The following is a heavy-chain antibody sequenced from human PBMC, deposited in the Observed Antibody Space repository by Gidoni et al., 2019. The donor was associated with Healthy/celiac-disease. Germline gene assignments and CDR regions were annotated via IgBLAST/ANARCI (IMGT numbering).Heavy chain of an antibody. D-gene: IGHD3-3*01. Sequence: QVQLQQWGAGLLKPSETLSLTSAVYGGSFSGYYWSWIRQPPGKGLEWIGEINHSGSTNYNPSLKSRVPISVDTSKNQFSLKLSSVTAADTAVYYCARRKTRITIFGVAQGWFDPWGQGTLVTVSS. CDR3: ARRKTRITIFGVAQGWFDP. CDR1: GGSFSGYY. J-gene: IGHJ5*02. V-gene: IGHV4-34*01. CDR2: INHSGST.